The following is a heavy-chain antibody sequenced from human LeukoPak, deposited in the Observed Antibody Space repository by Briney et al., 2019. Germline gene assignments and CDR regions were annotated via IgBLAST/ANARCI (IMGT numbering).Heavy chain of an antibody. CDR3: ASSGWYPDAFDI. J-gene: IGHJ3*02. Sequence: PGGCLRLSCAVSGFTFSSYGIGSVSPDPGGGMEWVSAISGSGGSTYYADSVKGRFTISRDNSKNTLYLQMNSLRAEDTAVYYCASSGWYPDAFDIWGQGTMVTVSS. CDR1: GFTFSSYG. V-gene: IGHV3-23*01. CDR2: ISGSGGST. D-gene: IGHD6-19*01.